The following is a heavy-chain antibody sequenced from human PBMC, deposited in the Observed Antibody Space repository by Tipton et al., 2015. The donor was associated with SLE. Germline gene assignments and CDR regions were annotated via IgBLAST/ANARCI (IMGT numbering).Heavy chain of an antibody. CDR1: FYSISSSHW. Sequence: TLSLTCNVSFYSISSSHWWGWIRQPPGKGLEWIGHIYYGGTIYYNPSLKSRVTMSIDTSKNQFSLKLSSVTDVDTAVYYCARTAGRSVKLWYFDLWGRGTLVTVSS. CDR2: IYYGGTI. CDR3: ARTAGRSVKLWYFDL. J-gene: IGHJ2*01. V-gene: IGHV4-28*02. D-gene: IGHD5-18*01.